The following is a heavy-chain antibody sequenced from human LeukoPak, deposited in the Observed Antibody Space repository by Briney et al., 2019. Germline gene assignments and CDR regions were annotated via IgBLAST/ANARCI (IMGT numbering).Heavy chain of an antibody. Sequence: GGSLRLSCAASGFTFSSYEMNWVRQAPGMGLEWVSYISSSGSTIYYADSVKGRFTISRDNAKNSLYLQMNSLRAEDTAVYYCARDDVGATSNWGQGTLVTVSS. CDR1: GFTFSSYE. V-gene: IGHV3-48*03. D-gene: IGHD1-26*01. CDR3: ARDDVGATSN. J-gene: IGHJ4*02. CDR2: ISSSGSTI.